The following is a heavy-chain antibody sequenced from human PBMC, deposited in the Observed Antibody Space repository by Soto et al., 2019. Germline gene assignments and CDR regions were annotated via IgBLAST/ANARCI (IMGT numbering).Heavy chain of an antibody. D-gene: IGHD2-2*01. CDR2: IDPSDSYT. V-gene: IGHV5-10-1*01. CDR3: AILGSTRRHQYCMDF. J-gene: IGHJ6*02. Sequence: GESLKISCKGSGYSFTSYWISWVRQMPGKGLEWMGRIDPSDSYTNYSPSFQGHVTISADKSISTAYLQWSSLKASDTAMYYFAILGSTRRHQYCMDFWGQGTTVTVSS. CDR1: GYSFTSYW.